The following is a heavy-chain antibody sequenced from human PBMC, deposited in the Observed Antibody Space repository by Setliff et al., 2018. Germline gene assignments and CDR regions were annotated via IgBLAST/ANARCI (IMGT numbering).Heavy chain of an antibody. CDR2: MNPNSGNT. Sequence: ASVKVSCKASGYTFTSYDINWVRQATGQGLEWMGWMNPNSGNTGYAQKFQGRVTMTRNTSISTAYMELSSLRSEDTAVYYCARPSGLTVVTKGVFDVWGQGTMVTVSS. CDR1: GYTFTSYD. D-gene: IGHD3-22*01. V-gene: IGHV1-8*01. CDR3: ARPSGLTVVTKGVFDV. J-gene: IGHJ3*01.